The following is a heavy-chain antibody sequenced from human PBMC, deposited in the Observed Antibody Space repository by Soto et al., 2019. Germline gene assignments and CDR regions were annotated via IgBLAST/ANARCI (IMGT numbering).Heavy chain of an antibody. CDR1: GGTFSNYA. CDR3: ARVEAVAGLYNYHGLDV. J-gene: IGHJ6*02. Sequence: QVQLVQSGAEVKKPGSSVKVSCKVSGGTFSNYAIDWVRLAPGHGLEWMGGIVPIFGTTFYTQKFQGRDNIIADDSTTTACMEMSSLGSEDRAIYYCARVEAVAGLYNYHGLDVWGQGTAVTVSS. D-gene: IGHD6-19*01. V-gene: IGHV1-69*12. CDR2: IVPIFGTT.